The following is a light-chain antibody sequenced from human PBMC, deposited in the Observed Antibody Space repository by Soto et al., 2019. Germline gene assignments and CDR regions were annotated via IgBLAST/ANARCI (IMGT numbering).Light chain of an antibody. CDR3: QLYGSSPQYT. CDR2: GAS. J-gene: IGKJ2*01. CDR1: QSVNSSY. Sequence: EIVLTQSPGTLSLSPGERATLSCRASQSVNSSYLSWYQQKPGQAPRLLIYGASSRATGIPDRFSGSGSGTDFTLTISRLEPEDFAVYYCQLYGSSPQYTFGQGTELEIK. V-gene: IGKV3-20*01.